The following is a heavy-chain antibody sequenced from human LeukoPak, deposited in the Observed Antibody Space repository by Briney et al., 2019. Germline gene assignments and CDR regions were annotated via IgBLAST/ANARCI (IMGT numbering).Heavy chain of an antibody. D-gene: IGHD7-27*01. CDR2: ISGSGGST. CDR3: AKDGGLWVSAHWGDS. J-gene: IGHJ4*02. Sequence: GGSLRLSCAASGFTFSSYTMTWVRQAPGKGLEWVSAISGSGGSTYYADSVKGRFTISRDNSKNTLYLQMNSLRAEDTAVYYCAKDGGLWVSAHWGDSWGRGTLVTVSS. V-gene: IGHV3-23*01. CDR1: GFTFSSYT.